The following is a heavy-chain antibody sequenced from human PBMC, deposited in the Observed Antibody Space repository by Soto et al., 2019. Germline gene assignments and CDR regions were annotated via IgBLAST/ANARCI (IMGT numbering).Heavy chain of an antibody. CDR1: GYTFTSYG. V-gene: IGHV1-18*01. D-gene: IGHD3-10*01. J-gene: IGHJ5*02. CDR2: ISACTGNT. Sequence: VQLVQSGAEVKKPGASVKVSCKASGYTFTSYGIRWVRQAPGQGLEWMGWISACTGNTNYAQKLQGRVTMTTDTATRTAYRELRSLRADDTAVYYGGRLVLWLGEFRGGWFDPWGQGTLVTVSS. CDR3: GRLVLWLGEFRGGWFDP.